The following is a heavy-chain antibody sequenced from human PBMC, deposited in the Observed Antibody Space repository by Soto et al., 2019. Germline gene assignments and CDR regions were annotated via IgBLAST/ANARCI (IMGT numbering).Heavy chain of an antibody. V-gene: IGHV1-18*01. CDR1: GYTFTNYG. J-gene: IGHJ5*02. D-gene: IGHD2-15*01. CDR2: ISAYNGNT. Sequence: QVQLVQSGAEVKKPGASVRVSCKASGYTFTNYGISWVRQAPRQGLEWMGWISAYNGNTDYAQKLQGRVTMTTDTSTRTAYMALRSLRSDDTAVYYCARGGVGYCSGGSCPNNWFDPWGQGTLVTVSS. CDR3: ARGGVGYCSGGSCPNNWFDP.